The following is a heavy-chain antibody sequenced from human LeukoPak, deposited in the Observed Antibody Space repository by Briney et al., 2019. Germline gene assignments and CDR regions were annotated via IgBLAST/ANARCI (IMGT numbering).Heavy chain of an antibody. J-gene: IGHJ5*02. CDR2: TYYSSKWYN. D-gene: IGHD3-10*01. V-gene: IGHV6-1*01. CDR3: ARVPYYYGSGSYYNGFWFDP. Sequence: SQTLSLTCAISGDSVSSNSAAWNWIRQSPSRGLEWLGKTYYSSKWYNDYAVSVKSRITINPDTSKNQFSLQLNSVTPEDTAVYYCARVPYYYGSGSYYNGFWFDPWGQGTLVTVSS. CDR1: GDSVSSNSAA.